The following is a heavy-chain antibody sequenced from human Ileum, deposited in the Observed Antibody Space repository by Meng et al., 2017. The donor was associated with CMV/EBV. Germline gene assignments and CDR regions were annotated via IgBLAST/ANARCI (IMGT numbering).Heavy chain of an antibody. CDR2: IYDTGSS. V-gene: IGHV4-39*07. J-gene: IGHJ4*02. CDR1: GGSIRSSSYY. D-gene: IGHD5-18*01. Sequence: SETLSLTCSVSGGSIRSSSYYWAWIRQPPGKGLERIGNIYDTGSSYYNPSLESRATISLDTPKNQVSLKLSSVTAADTAVYYCARVGYGYLFWGQGALVTVS. CDR3: ARVGYGYLF.